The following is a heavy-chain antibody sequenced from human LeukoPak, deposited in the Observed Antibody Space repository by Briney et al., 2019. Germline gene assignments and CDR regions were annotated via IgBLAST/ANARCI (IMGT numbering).Heavy chain of an antibody. J-gene: IGHJ4*02. D-gene: IGHD3-16*02. Sequence: GGSLRLSCAASGFTFSSYAMSWVRQAPGEGLEWVSAISGSGGSTYYADSVKGRFTISRDNSKNTLYLQMNSLRAEDTAVYYCAPTAPYYDYVWGSYRFDYWGQGTLVTVS. CDR1: GFTFSSYA. V-gene: IGHV3-23*01. CDR2: ISGSGGST. CDR3: APTAPYYDYVWGSYRFDY.